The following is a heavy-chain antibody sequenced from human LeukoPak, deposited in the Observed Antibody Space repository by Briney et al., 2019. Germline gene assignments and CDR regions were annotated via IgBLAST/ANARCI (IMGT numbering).Heavy chain of an antibody. CDR1: GFTVSDYY. Sequence: PGGSLRLSCAASGFTVSDYYMTWIRQAPGKGLDWVSYISFSGSTIYYADSVKGRFTISRDNSKNTLYLQMNSLRAEDTAVYYCAKEGYYDSSGYYYLNYYYMDVWGKGTTVTISS. V-gene: IGHV3-11*04. D-gene: IGHD3-22*01. CDR3: AKEGYYDSSGYYYLNYYYMDV. J-gene: IGHJ6*03. CDR2: ISFSGSTI.